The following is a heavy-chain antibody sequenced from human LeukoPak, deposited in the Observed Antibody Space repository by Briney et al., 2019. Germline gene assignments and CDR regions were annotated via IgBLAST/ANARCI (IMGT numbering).Heavy chain of an antibody. D-gene: IGHD7-27*01. V-gene: IGHV1-69*04. CDR3: ARDLSVNWGFEYYYYMDV. CDR1: GGTFSSYT. CDR2: IIPILGIA. Sequence: GASVKVSCKASGGTFSSYTISWVRQAPGQGLEWMGRIIPILGIANYAQKFQGRVTITADKSTSTAYMELSSLRSEDTAVYYCARDLSVNWGFEYYYYMDVWGKGTTVTVSS. J-gene: IGHJ6*03.